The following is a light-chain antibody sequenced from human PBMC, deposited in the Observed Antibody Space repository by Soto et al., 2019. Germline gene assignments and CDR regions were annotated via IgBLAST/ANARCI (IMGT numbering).Light chain of an antibody. J-gene: IGKJ4*01. CDR3: QQYYSTPLT. V-gene: IGKV3-20*01. CDR1: QSFSSSY. Sequence: ENVLTQSPGTLSLSPGERATLSCRASQSFSSSYLAWYQQKPGQAPRLLIYGTSTRATGVPDRFSGSGSQTDFTLTISRLEPEDFAVYYCQQYYSTPLTFGGGTKVEI. CDR2: GTS.